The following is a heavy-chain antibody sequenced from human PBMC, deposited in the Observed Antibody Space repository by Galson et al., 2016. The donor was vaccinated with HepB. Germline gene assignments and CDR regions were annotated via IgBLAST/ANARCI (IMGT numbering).Heavy chain of an antibody. V-gene: IGHV3-7*03. Sequence: SLRLSCAASGFTFTNYWMTWVRQAPGKGLEWVANMKLDGSKEHYVDSVEGRFSISRDSAKNSVYLQMNSLRAEDTAVYYCARDRSYCSGTRCHHVFDIWGQGTMVTVSS. CDR3: ARDRSYCSGTRCHHVFDI. CDR2: MKLDGSKE. J-gene: IGHJ3*02. CDR1: GFTFTNYW. D-gene: IGHD2-2*01.